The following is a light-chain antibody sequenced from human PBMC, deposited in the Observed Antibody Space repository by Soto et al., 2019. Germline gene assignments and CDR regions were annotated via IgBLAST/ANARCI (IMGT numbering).Light chain of an antibody. Sequence: EIVLTQSPATLSLSPGERATLSCRASQSVSSYLAWYQQKPGQAPRLLIYDASNRAAGIPARFSVSGSGTDFTLTISSLEPEDFAVYYCQQRINWPWTFGQGTKVESK. CDR1: QSVSSY. V-gene: IGKV3-11*01. CDR3: QQRINWPWT. CDR2: DAS. J-gene: IGKJ1*01.